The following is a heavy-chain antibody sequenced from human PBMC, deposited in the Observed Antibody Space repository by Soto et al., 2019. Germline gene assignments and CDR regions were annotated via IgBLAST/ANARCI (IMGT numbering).Heavy chain of an antibody. Sequence: QVQLVESGGGLVKPGGSLRLSCAASGFTFSDSFMSWSRKTPGKGLEWLSYISGRDGNIYNAVSVRGRFTISRDNAKNSVYMQMRRLKAEDTAVYYCAGDQGPNYMAVWGKGATVTVS. V-gene: IGHV3-11*01. CDR1: GFTFSDSF. J-gene: IGHJ6*03. CDR2: ISGRDGNI. CDR3: AGDQGPNYMAV.